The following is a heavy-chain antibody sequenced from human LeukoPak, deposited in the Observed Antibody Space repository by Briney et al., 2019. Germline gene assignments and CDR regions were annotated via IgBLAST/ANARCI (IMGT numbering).Heavy chain of an antibody. V-gene: IGHV3-23*01. CDR1: GFSFSSYV. D-gene: IGHD1-26*01. Sequence: GGSLRLSCAASGFSFSSYVMSWVRQAPGKGLEWVSAVSGSGGSTYSADSVKGRFTISRDNSKNMVYLQTSSLRAEDTAVYYCARAGSWSSIPYFDYWGQGILASVSS. CDR2: VSGSGGST. J-gene: IGHJ4*02. CDR3: ARAGSWSSIPYFDY.